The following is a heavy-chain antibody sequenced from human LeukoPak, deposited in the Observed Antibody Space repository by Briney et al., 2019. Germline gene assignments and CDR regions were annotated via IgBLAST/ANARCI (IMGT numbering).Heavy chain of an antibody. CDR1: GYTFTSYA. CDR2: INTNTGNP. D-gene: IGHD2-21*02. Sequence: ASVKVSCKASGYTFTSYAMNWVRQAPGQGLEWMGWINTNTGNPTYAQGFTGRFVFSLDTSVSTAYLQISGLKAEDTGVYYCARVVGCGGDCYSGSSDYWGQGTLVTVSS. CDR3: ARVVGCGGDCYSGSSDY. V-gene: IGHV7-4-1*02. J-gene: IGHJ4*02.